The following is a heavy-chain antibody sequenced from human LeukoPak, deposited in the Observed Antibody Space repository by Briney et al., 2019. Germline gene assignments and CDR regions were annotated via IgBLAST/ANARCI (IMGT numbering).Heavy chain of an antibody. CDR2: ISSSSGTI. CDR1: GFTFSSYS. V-gene: IGHV3-48*02. Sequence: PGGSLRLSCAGSGFTFSSYSMSWVRQAPGKGLEWLSYISSSSGTIYYAGSVKGRFTISRDNAKNSLYLQMNSLTDEDTAVYYCARGYAPGLRNPHYDFWGQGTLVTVSS. J-gene: IGHJ4*02. CDR3: ARGYAPGLRNPHYDF. D-gene: IGHD4-17*01.